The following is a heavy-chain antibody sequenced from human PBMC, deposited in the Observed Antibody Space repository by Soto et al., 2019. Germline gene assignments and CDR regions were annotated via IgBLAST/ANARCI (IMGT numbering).Heavy chain of an antibody. CDR3: ARGVGYAGVDY. V-gene: IGHV4-34*01. J-gene: IGHJ4*02. CDR2: IYHSGST. CDR1: GGSFSAYY. Sequence: QVQLQQWGAGLLKPSETLSLTCAVYGGSFSAYYWSWIRQPPGKGLEWIGEIYHSGSTNYNPSLKRRVTISVDRSKNQFSLKLSSVTAADTAAYYCARGVGYAGVDYWGQGTLVTVSS. D-gene: IGHD5-12*01.